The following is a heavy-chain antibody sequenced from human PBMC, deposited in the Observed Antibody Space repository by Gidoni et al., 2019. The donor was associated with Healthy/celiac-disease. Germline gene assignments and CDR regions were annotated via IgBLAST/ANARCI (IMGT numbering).Heavy chain of an antibody. V-gene: IGHV3-48*01. CDR3: ARGVDDYGGKEAVPYFDY. Sequence: EVQLVESGGGLVQPGGSLRLSCAASGFTFSSYSRNWVRQAPGKGLEWVSYISSSSSTIYYADSVKGRFTISRDNAKNSLYLQMNSLRAEDTAVYYCARGVDDYGGKEAVPYFDYWGQGTLVTVSS. D-gene: IGHD4-17*01. CDR1: GFTFSSYS. J-gene: IGHJ4*02. CDR2: ISSSSSTI.